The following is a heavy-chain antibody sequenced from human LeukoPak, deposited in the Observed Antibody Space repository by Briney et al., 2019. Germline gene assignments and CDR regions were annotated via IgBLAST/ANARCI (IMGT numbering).Heavy chain of an antibody. CDR3: SRALTD. CDR2: IRNKATNYKT. J-gene: IGHJ4*02. CDR1: GFTFSDYS. V-gene: IGHV3-72*01. Sequence: PGGSLRLSCEASGFTFSDYSMDWVRQAPGKGLDWVGRIRNKATNYKTEYAASVKGRLIISRDDSKNLLYLQMNSLKTEDTAIYYCSRALTDSGQGTLVTVSS.